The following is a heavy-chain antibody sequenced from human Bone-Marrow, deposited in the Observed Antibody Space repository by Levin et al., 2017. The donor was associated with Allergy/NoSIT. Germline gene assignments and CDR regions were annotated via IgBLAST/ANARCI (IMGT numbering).Heavy chain of an antibody. Sequence: SETLSLTCTVSGGSISSSSYYWGWIRQPPGKGLEWIGSIYYSGSTYYNPSLKSRVTISVDTSKNQFSLKLSSVTAADTAVYYCARHGGGAVAGTGDPYYFDYWGQGTLVTVSS. J-gene: IGHJ4*02. D-gene: IGHD6-19*01. CDR1: GGSISSSSYY. CDR2: IYYSGST. V-gene: IGHV4-39*01. CDR3: ARHGGGAVAGTGDPYYFDY.